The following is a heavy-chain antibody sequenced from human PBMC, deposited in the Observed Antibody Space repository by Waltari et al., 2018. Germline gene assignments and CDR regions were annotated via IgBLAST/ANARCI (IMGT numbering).Heavy chain of an antibody. CDR1: GFDASNAW. D-gene: IGHD3-16*01. CDR2: IKGKIDGGTT. J-gene: IGHJ1*01. V-gene: IGHV3-15*02. CDR3: VRDRWGEFIQ. Sequence: QQVQSGGTLVKPGGPLRLPCKAPGFDASNAWMSLVRQAPGKGLEWLGRIKGKIDGGTTVYSAPVKGRFTISRDDSGNTLFLQMNSLKIEDTAVYYCVRDRWGEFIQWGQGTLVGVSS.